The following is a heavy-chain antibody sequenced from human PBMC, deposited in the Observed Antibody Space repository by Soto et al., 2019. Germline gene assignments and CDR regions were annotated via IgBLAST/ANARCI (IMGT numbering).Heavy chain of an antibody. CDR3: ARSFGWYAIDQ. Sequence: QMPLQEPGPGLVKPSETLSLTCAVSSASIISEQRWSWVRQPPGKGLEWIGEIHHSGSTNNNPSLRSRVTMSVDKSKNQFSLNLNSVTAADTAVYYCARSFGWYAIDQWGQGTLVIVSS. J-gene: IGHJ4*02. CDR1: SASIISEQR. CDR2: IHHSGST. V-gene: IGHV4-4*02. D-gene: IGHD6-19*01.